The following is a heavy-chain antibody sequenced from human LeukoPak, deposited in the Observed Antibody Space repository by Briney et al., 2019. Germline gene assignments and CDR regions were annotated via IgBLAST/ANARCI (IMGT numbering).Heavy chain of an antibody. V-gene: IGHV3-30-3*01. CDR3: ARVVVVAATLDY. J-gene: IGHJ4*02. Sequence: PGRSLRLSCAASGFTFSSYAMHWVRQAPGKGLEGVAVISYDGSNKYYADSVKGRFTISGDNSKNTLYLQMNGLRAEDTAVYYCARVVVVAATLDYWGQGTLVTVSS. CDR1: GFTFSSYA. D-gene: IGHD2-15*01. CDR2: ISYDGSNK.